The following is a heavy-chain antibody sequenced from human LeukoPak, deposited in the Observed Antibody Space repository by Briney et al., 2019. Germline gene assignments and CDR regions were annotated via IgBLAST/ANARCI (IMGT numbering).Heavy chain of an antibody. V-gene: IGHV3-23*01. CDR3: AKDLSGGGAVLDY. CDR1: GFTFSTYA. D-gene: IGHD3-16*01. CDR2: MSGSGGST. Sequence: PGGSLRLSCAASGFTFSTYAMRWVRHAPGKGLEWVSGMSGSGGSTHHADSVKGRFTISRDNSKNTLYLQMNSLRAEDAALYYCAKDLSGGGAVLDYWGQGTLVTVSS. J-gene: IGHJ4*02.